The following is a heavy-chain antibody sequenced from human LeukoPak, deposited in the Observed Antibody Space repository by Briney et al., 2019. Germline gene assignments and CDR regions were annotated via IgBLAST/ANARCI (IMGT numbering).Heavy chain of an antibody. CDR2: ISGDGGST. V-gene: IGHV3-43*02. Sequence: GGSLRLSCAASGITFEDYVMHWVRQAPGKGLEWVSLISGDGGSTYYADSVKGRFTISRDNSKNSLYLQMNSLRTEDTAMYYCARQYGDYADYWGQGTLVTVSS. CDR1: GITFEDYV. D-gene: IGHD4-17*01. CDR3: ARQYGDYADY. J-gene: IGHJ4*02.